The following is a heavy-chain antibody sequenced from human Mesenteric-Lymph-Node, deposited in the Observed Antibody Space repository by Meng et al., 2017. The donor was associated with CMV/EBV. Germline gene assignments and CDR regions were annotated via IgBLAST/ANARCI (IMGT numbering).Heavy chain of an antibody. CDR2: IHSSGST. V-gene: IGHV4-61*03. Sequence: SETLSLTCTVSGGSVSSGNNYWNWIRQTPGKGLEWIAYIHSSGSTNYNPSLKSRVTISIDTSRNHVSLRLSSVTAADTAIYYCARDRCSSTSCDMDYYYGLDVWGRGITVTVSS. J-gene: IGHJ6*02. CDR3: ARDRCSSTSCDMDYYYGLDV. D-gene: IGHD2-2*02. CDR1: GGSVSSGNNY.